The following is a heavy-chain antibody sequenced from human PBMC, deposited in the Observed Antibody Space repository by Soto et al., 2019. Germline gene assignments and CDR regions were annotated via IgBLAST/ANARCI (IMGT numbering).Heavy chain of an antibody. Sequence: GGSLRLSCAASGFTFDDYAMHWVRQVPGKGLEWVSSVSWNGGSTGYAASVKGRFTISRDNAKNSLYLQMNSLRAEDTALYYCAKDDRDDYAPAYYFDSWGQGILVTVSS. V-gene: IGHV3-9*01. CDR3: AKDDRDDYAPAYYFDS. CDR1: GFTFDDYA. CDR2: VSWNGGST. D-gene: IGHD4-17*01. J-gene: IGHJ4*02.